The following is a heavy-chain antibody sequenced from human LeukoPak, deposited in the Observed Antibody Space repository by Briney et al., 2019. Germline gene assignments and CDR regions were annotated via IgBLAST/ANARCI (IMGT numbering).Heavy chain of an antibody. D-gene: IGHD2-2*01. CDR2: INHSGST. Sequence: PSETLSLTCAVYGGSFSGYYWSWIRQPPGKGLEWIGEINHSGSTNYNPSLKSRVTISVDTSKNQFSLKLTSVTAADTAVYYCARERKLYVVVPAAREFDYWGQGTLVTVSS. V-gene: IGHV4-34*01. CDR3: ARERKLYVVVPAAREFDY. J-gene: IGHJ4*02. CDR1: GGSFSGYY.